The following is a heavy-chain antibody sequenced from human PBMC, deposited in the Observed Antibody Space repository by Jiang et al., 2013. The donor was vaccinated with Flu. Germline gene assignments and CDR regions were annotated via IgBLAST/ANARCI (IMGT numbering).Heavy chain of an antibody. CDR1: GGSFSGYY. D-gene: IGHD6-13*01. CDR2: INHSGST. V-gene: IGHV4-34*01. Sequence: TLSLTCAVYGGSFSGYYWSWIRQPPGKGLEWIGEINHSGSTNYNPSLKSRVTISVDTSKNQFSLKLSSVTAADTAVYYCARGRIAAAGKFDYWGQGTLVTVSS. CDR3: ARGRIAAAGKFDY. J-gene: IGHJ4*02.